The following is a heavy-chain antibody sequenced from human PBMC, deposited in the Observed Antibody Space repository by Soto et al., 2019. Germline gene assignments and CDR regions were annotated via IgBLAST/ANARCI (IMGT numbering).Heavy chain of an antibody. J-gene: IGHJ4*02. CDR3: ARGPTQNCYDDY. CDR2: ISYDGSDK. D-gene: IGHD3-3*01. V-gene: IGHV3-30-3*01. CDR1: GFTFSSYA. Sequence: QVQLVQSGGGVVQPGRSLRLSCTASGFTFSSYAIHWVRQTPGKGLEWVAVISYDGSDKYFADSVKGRFTISRDTSKNTLHLQMNSLSAEDTAVYYCARGPTQNCYDDYWGQGTLVTVSS.